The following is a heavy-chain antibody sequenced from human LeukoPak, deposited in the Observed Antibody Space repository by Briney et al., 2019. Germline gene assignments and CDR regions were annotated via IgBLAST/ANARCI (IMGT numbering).Heavy chain of an antibody. D-gene: IGHD3-22*01. CDR3: ARLLDNDASGYPDTFDM. CDR1: SGSMSGHY. Sequence: SETLSLTCTVSSGSMSGHYWSWIRQSPGKGLQWVGYIYCSGKTYYNPSLQSQVTMSVDTSKSHFSLRLTSVTAADTALYYCARLLDNDASGYPDTFDMWGLGTMVTVSS. J-gene: IGHJ3*02. CDR2: IYCSGKT. V-gene: IGHV4-59*11.